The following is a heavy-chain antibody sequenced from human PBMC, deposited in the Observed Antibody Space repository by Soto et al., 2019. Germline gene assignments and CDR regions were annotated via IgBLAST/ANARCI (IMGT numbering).Heavy chain of an antibody. D-gene: IGHD2-2*01. CDR2: IYYSGTT. V-gene: IGHV4-31*03. CDR3: ARCSLVVVPAPGLDY. Sequence: PSETLSLTCTVSGGSISSGGYYWSWIRQHPGKGLEWIGYIYYSGTTYYNPSLKSRVTISVDTSKNQFSLKLSSVSAADTALYYCARCSLVVVPAPGLDYWGQGTLVTVSS. J-gene: IGHJ4*02. CDR1: GGSISSGGYY.